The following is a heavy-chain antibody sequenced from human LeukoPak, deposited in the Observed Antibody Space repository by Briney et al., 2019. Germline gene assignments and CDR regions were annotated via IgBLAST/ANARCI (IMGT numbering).Heavy chain of an antibody. Sequence: TSETLSLTCTVSGGSISSYYWSWIRQPPGKGLEWIGYIYYSGSTNYNPSLKSRVTISVDTSKNQFSLKLSSVTAADTAVYYCARHGLRELLDAFDIWGQGTMVTVSS. CDR2: IYYSGST. CDR3: ARHGLRELLDAFDI. J-gene: IGHJ3*02. D-gene: IGHD1-26*01. V-gene: IGHV4-59*08. CDR1: GGSISSYY.